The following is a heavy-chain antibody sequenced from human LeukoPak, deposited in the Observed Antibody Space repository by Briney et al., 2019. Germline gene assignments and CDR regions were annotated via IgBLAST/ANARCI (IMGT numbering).Heavy chain of an antibody. D-gene: IGHD4-23*01. CDR1: GFTFSSYA. CDR3: ARDVYGGNPIDY. CDR2: ISGSGGST. J-gene: IGHJ4*02. Sequence: GGSLRLSCAASGFTFSSYAMSWVCQAPGKGLEWVSAISGSGGSTYYADSVKGRFTISRDNSKNTLYLQMNSLRAEDTAVYYCARDVYGGNPIDYWGQGTLVTVSS. V-gene: IGHV3-23*01.